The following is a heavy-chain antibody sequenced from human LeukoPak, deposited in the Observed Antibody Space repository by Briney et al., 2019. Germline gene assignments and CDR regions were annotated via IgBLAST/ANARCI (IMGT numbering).Heavy chain of an antibody. D-gene: IGHD6-19*01. CDR3: ARGGIQVSGIDEFDY. CDR2: ICIRGDT. CDR1: GFTVIDYD. V-gene: IGHV3-13*01. J-gene: IGHJ4*02. Sequence: GGSLRLSCAVSGFTVIDYDMHWVRHVIGKGLEWVSAICIRGDTHYSGSVQGRFTISRENAESSLYLQMNSLRAEDTAVYYCARGGIQVSGIDEFDYWGQGTLVTVSS.